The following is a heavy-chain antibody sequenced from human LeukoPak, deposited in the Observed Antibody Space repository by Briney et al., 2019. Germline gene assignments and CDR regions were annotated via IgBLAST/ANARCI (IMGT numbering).Heavy chain of an antibody. CDR3: AGKYDILTGNHPAGIPHPYYFDY. CDR2: INHSRST. V-gene: IGHV4-34*01. D-gene: IGHD3-9*01. CDR1: GGSFSGYY. Sequence: SETLSLTSAVYGGSFSGYYWSWILQPPGKGLEWIGEINHSRSTNYNPSLKSRVTISVDTSKNQFSLKLSSVTAADTAVYYCAGKYDILTGNHPAGIPHPYYFDYWGQGTLVTVSS. J-gene: IGHJ4*02.